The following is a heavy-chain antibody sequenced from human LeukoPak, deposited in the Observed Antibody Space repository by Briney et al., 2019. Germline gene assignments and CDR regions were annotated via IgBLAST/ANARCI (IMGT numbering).Heavy chain of an antibody. V-gene: IGHV4-34*01. CDR2: INHSGST. J-gene: IGHJ6*02. CDR1: GESFSGYY. D-gene: IGHD6-13*01. Sequence: SETLSLTCAVYGESFSGYYWSWIRQPPGKGLEWIGEINHSGSTNYNPSLKSRVPISVDTSKNQFSLKLSSVTAADTAVYYCARGRYSSSWTHYYYYGMDVWGQGTTVTVSS. CDR3: ARGRYSSSWTHYYYYGMDV.